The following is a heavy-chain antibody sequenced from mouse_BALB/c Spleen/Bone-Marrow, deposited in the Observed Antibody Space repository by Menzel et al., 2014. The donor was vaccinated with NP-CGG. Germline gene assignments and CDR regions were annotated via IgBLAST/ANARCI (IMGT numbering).Heavy chain of an antibody. CDR3: ARPGTYYGNCYYSMDY. CDR2: INPYNGVT. V-gene: IGHV1-18*01. J-gene: IGHJ4*01. CDR1: GYSFTGYT. Sequence: VQLQQPGPELVKPGASMKISCKASGYSFTGYTMNWVKQSHGKNLEWIGLINPYNGVTRYNQKFKGKATLTVDKSSSTAYMELLSLTSEDSAVYYCARPGTYYGNCYYSMDYWGQGTSVTVSS. D-gene: IGHD2-10*01.